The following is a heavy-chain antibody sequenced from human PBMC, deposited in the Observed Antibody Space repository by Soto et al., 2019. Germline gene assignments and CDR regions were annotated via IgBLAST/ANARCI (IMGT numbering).Heavy chain of an antibody. J-gene: IGHJ3*02. V-gene: IGHV4-30-2*01. CDR3: GRGDYANAFDI. Sequence: SETLSLTCAVSGGSISSGGYSWNWIRQPPGKGLEWIGNIYHSGSTYYNASLKSRVTISVDRSKNQFSLKLSSVTAADTAVYYCGRGDYANAFDIWGQGTMVPVSS. D-gene: IGHD4-17*01. CDR2: IYHSGST. CDR1: GGSISSGGYS.